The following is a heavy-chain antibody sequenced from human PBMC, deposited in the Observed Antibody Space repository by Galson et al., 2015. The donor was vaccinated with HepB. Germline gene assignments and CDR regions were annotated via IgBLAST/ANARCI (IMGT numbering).Heavy chain of an antibody. V-gene: IGHV2-70*11. J-gene: IGHJ6*02. Sequence: PALVKPTQTLTLTCTFSGFSLRPAGMCVSWIRQPLGKALQWLARIDWDDDKYYSTSLRTRLTISKDTSKNQVVLTRANVDPADTAPDCCARERVTLIRGAPDYGADVRGQGTTVTVS. CDR2: IDWDDDK. D-gene: IGHD3-10*01. CDR3: ARERVTLIRGAPDYGADV. CDR1: GFSLRPAGMC.